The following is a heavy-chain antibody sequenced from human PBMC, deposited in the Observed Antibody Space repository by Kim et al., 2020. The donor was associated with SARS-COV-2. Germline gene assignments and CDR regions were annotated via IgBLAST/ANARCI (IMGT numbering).Heavy chain of an antibody. CDR3: ARDLLIYGSGSYQYFDY. J-gene: IGHJ4*02. Sequence: FQGRVTMTRDTSISTAYMELSRLRSDDTAVYYCARDLLIYGSGSYQYFDYWGQGTLVTVSS. V-gene: IGHV1-2*02. D-gene: IGHD3-10*01.